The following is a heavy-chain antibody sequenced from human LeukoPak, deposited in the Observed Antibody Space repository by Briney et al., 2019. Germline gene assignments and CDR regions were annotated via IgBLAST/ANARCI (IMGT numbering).Heavy chain of an antibody. CDR1: GYSFTSYW. D-gene: IGHD6-19*01. J-gene: IGHJ6*02. V-gene: IGHV5-51*01. CDR2: IYPGDSGT. CDR3: ARQGIAVAGTQIYYYYGMDV. Sequence: GESLKISCKGSGYSFTSYWIGWVRQMPGKGLEWMGIIYPGDSGTRYSPSFQGRVTISADKSISTAYLQWSSLKASDTAMYYCARQGIAVAGTQIYYYYGMDVWGQGTTVTVSS.